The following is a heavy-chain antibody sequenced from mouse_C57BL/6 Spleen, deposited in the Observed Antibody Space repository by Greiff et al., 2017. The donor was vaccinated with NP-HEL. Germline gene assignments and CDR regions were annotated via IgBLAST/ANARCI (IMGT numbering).Heavy chain of an antibody. D-gene: IGHD4-1*01. CDR1: GFNIKDDY. J-gene: IGHJ2*01. CDR3: TNWAFDY. Sequence: DVQLQESGAELVRPGASVKLSCTASGFNIKDDYMHWVKQRPEQGLEWIGWIDPENGDTEYASKFQGKATITADTSSNTAYLQLSSLTSEDTAVYYCTNWAFDYWGQGTTLTVSS. CDR2: IDPENGDT. V-gene: IGHV14-4*01.